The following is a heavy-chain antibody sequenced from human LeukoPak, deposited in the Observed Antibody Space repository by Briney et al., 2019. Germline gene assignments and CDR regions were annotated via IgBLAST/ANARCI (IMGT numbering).Heavy chain of an antibody. CDR2: IYDDGSI. J-gene: IGHJ4*02. V-gene: IGHV4-39*07. CDR3: ARDLQYGSGIRDY. D-gene: IGHD3-10*01. CDR1: GGAISRSSYY. Sequence: PSETLSLTCTVSGGAISRSSYYWGWIRQPPGKGLEWIGSIYDDGSIYYNPSLKSRVTISVDTSKNQFSLKLSSVTAADTAVYYCARDLQYGSGIRDYWGQGTLVTVSS.